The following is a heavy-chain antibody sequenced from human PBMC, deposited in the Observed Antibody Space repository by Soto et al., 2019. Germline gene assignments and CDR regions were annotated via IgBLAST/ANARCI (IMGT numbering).Heavy chain of an antibody. CDR2: ITWNSGSV. J-gene: IGHJ3*01. D-gene: IGHD5-12*01. CDR3: AKDNRGYDHEAFNF. Sequence: EVQLVESGGGLVQPGRSLRLSCVASGFTFDDYGLHWVRQTPEKGLEWVSSITWNSGSVFYADSVKGRFTISRYNAKNDLYLQMNGLRVEDTVLYYCAKDNRGYDHEAFNFWGQGTMVTVSS. V-gene: IGHV3-9*01. CDR1: GFTFDDYG.